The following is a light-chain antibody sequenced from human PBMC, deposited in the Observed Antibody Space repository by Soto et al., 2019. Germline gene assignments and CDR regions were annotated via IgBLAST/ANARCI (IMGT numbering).Light chain of an antibody. CDR1: SGHSSYA. Sequence: QTVVTQSPSASASLGALVKLTCTLSSGHSSYAIAWHQKQPGKGPRYLMDLNNDGSHTKGDGIPDRFSGSSSGADRYLIISSLQSEDEADYYCQTWGTGFQFFGGGTKVTVL. CDR3: QTWGTGFQF. V-gene: IGLV4-69*01. J-gene: IGLJ2*01. CDR2: LNNDGSH.